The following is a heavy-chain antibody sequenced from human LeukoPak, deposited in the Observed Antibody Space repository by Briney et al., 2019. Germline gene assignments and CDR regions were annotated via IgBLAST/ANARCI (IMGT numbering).Heavy chain of an antibody. J-gene: IGHJ4*02. CDR2: INAGNGNT. V-gene: IGHV1-3*01. Sequence: ASVKVSCKASGYTFTSYAMHWVRQAPGQRLEWMGWINAGNGNTKYSQKFQGRVTITTDESTSTAYMELSSLRSEDTAVYYCAQSSIAARPTRDYWGQGTLVTVSS. D-gene: IGHD6-6*01. CDR1: GYTFTSYA. CDR3: AQSSIAARPTRDY.